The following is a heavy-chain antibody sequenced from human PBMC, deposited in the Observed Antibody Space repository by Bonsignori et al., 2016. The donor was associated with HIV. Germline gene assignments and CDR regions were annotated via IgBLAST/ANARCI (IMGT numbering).Heavy chain of an antibody. Sequence: QVQLHESGPGLVKPSETLSLTCNVSNDSISSPYFWGWIRQSPGRGLEWIGSTHNSGSTHYSPSLKSRATISVDRARNLFSLKVTSVTAADTAVYFCARTGAYDFWSWVFPGSNFLMDVWGQGTAVTVSS. J-gene: IGHJ6*02. CDR2: THNSGST. V-gene: IGHV4-38-2*02. D-gene: IGHD3/OR15-3a*01. CDR1: NDSISSPYF. CDR3: ARTGAYDFWSWVFPGSNFLMDV.